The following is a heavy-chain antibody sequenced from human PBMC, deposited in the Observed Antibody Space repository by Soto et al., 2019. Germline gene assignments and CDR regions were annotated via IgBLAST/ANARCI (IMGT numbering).Heavy chain of an antibody. J-gene: IGHJ4*02. Sequence: QVHLAQSGAEVRKPGSSVTVSCESSGGTFSTHTVNWVRQAPGQGLEWMGRLFTVADIANYAQTLQGRVTMTVGESSTTAYMELSALRSEDTAVYYCATASCSGGRCSRDFDSWGQGTLVIVSS. CDR2: LFTVADIA. V-gene: IGHV1-69*02. CDR1: GGTFSTHT. D-gene: IGHD2-15*01. CDR3: ATASCSGGRCSRDFDS.